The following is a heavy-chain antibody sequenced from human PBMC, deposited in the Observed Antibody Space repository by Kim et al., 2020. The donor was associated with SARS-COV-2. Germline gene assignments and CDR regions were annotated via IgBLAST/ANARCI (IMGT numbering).Heavy chain of an antibody. CDR3: ASNFDYYDSSGYYVSYFDY. D-gene: IGHD3-22*01. CDR1: GGSISSYY. V-gene: IGHV4-59*01. J-gene: IGHJ4*02. CDR2: IYYSGST. Sequence: SETLSLTCTVSGGSISSYYWSWIRQPPGKGLEWIGYIYYSGSTNYNPSLKSRVTISVDTSKNQFSLKLSSVTAADTAVYYCASNFDYYDSSGYYVSYFDYLGQGTLVTVSS.